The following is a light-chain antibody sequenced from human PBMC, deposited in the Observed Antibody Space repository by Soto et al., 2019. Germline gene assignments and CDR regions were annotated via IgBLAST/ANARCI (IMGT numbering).Light chain of an antibody. CDR3: QHYDTFPYT. J-gene: IGKJ2*01. V-gene: IGKV1-5*01. CDR1: QSIDNW. Sequence: DIQMTQSPSFVSASVGDRVTITCRASQSIDNWLAWYQQKPGKAPKLLIYDASTLESGVSSGFSGSGSGTELTLTISSLRPDDFATYYCQHYDTFPYTFGQGTKLEIK. CDR2: DAS.